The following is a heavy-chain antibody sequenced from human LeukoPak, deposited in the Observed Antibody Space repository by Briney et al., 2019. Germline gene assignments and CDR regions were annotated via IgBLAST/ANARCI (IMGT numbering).Heavy chain of an antibody. V-gene: IGHV1-46*01. CDR3: ARGLDYYDSSGYYSTALGY. CDR2: INPSGGST. CDR1: GYTFTSYY. J-gene: IGHJ4*02. Sequence: GASVKVSCKASGYTFTSYYMHWVRQAPGQGLEWMGIINPSGGSTSYAQKLQGRVTMTRDTSTSTVYMELSSLRSEDTAVYYCARGLDYYDSSGYYSTALGYWGQGTLVTVSS. D-gene: IGHD3-22*01.